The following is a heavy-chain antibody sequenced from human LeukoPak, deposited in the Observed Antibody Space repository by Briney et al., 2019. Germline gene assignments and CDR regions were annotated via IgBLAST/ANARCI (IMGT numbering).Heavy chain of an antibody. J-gene: IGHJ6*03. D-gene: IGHD2-8*01. Sequence: GGSLRLSCVTSGFTFSNYGMHWVRQAPGKGPEWVSSISSDTNYADSVKGRFTISRDNAMTSLYLQMNSLRAEDTAVYYCASTSPCTNGVCYHANYYYYMDVWGKGTTVTVSS. CDR1: GFTFSNYG. CDR2: ISSDTNY. CDR3: ASTSPCTNGVCYHANYYYYMDV. V-gene: IGHV3-21*04.